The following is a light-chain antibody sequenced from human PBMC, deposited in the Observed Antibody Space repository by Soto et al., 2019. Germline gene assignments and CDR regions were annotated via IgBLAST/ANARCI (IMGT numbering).Light chain of an antibody. J-gene: IGLJ3*02. CDR2: DLN. CDR3: LSYVTGSTWV. Sequence: QSALTQPASVSGSPGQSVTIPCTGTSSDVGAYNYVSWYQHHPGKAPKLLIYDLNNRPSGISDRFSGSKSVNTASLTISGLQAEDEADYYCLSYVTGSTWVFGGGTKLTVL. CDR1: SSDVGAYNY. V-gene: IGLV2-14*01.